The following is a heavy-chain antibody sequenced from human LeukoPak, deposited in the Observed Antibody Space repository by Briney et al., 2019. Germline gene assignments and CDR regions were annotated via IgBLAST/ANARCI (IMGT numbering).Heavy chain of an antibody. D-gene: IGHD3-10*01. CDR1: GGSFSGYY. Sequence: SETLSLTCAVYGGSFSGYYWSWIRQPPGKGLEWIGEINHSGSTNYNPSLKSRVTISVDTSKNQFSLKLSSVTAADTAVYYCARPKGDGSGPTAYWGQGTLVTVSS. J-gene: IGHJ4*02. CDR3: ARPKGDGSGPTAY. CDR2: INHSGST. V-gene: IGHV4-34*01.